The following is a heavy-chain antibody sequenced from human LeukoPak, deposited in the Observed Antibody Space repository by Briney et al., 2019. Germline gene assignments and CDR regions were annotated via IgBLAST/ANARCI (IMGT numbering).Heavy chain of an antibody. CDR1: GFTFSSYA. J-gene: IGHJ3*02. Sequence: GALRLSCSASGFTFSSYAMHWVRQAPGKGLEYVSAISSNGGSTYYANSVKGRFTISRDNSKNTLYLQMGSLRAEDMAVYYCARGFLDAFDIWGQGTMVTVSS. D-gene: IGHD2/OR15-2a*01. CDR3: ARGFLDAFDI. CDR2: ISSNGGST. V-gene: IGHV3-64*01.